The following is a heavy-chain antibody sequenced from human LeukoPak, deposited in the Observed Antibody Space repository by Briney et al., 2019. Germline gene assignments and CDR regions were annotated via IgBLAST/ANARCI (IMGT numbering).Heavy chain of an antibody. Sequence: GGSLRLSCAASGFTFSGSAMHWVRQASGKGLEWVGRIRSKTNSYAAAYAASVKGRFTISRDDSKNMAYLQMNSLKTEDTAVYYCIRQLNDAFDIWGQGTMVTVSS. V-gene: IGHV3-73*01. CDR2: IRSKTNSYAA. CDR3: IRQLNDAFDI. CDR1: GFTFSGSA. J-gene: IGHJ3*02.